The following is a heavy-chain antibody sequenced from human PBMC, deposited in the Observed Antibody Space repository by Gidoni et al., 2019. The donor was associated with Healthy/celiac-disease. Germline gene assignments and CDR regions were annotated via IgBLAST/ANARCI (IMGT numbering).Heavy chain of an antibody. D-gene: IGHD5-18*01. CDR1: GFTFRSYA. CDR2: ISGSGGST. Sequence: EVQLVESGGGCVQPGGSLGLACAASGFTFRSYAMSWVRQAPGKGLEWVSAISGSGGSTYYADSVKGRFTISRDNSKNTLYLQMNSLRAEDTAVYYCAKGDNSYGYYWGQGTLVTVSS. CDR3: AKGDNSYGYY. J-gene: IGHJ4*02. V-gene: IGHV3-23*04.